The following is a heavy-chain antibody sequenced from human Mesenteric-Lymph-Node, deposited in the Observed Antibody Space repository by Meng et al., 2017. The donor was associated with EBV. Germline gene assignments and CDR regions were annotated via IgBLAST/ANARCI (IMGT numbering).Heavy chain of an antibody. CDR2: INTYGSRT. J-gene: IGHJ4*02. Sequence: EVQLVESGGXXVXPGXSLXLSCAASGFTFSSYWMHWVRQAPGKGLVWVSHINTYGSRTDYADSVKGRFTISRDNAKNTLSLQMNSLRAEDTAVYYCTSDLGGPTDFWGQGTLVTVSS. CDR1: GFTFSSYW. CDR3: TSDLGGPTDF. D-gene: IGHD3-16*01. V-gene: IGHV3-74*01.